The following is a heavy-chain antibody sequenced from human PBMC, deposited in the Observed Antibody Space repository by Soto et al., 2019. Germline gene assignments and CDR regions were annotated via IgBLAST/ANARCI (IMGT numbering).Heavy chain of an antibody. CDR1: GGSISSYY. CDR2: IYYSGST. CDR3: ARRSYDSSGYYFDY. J-gene: IGHJ4*02. D-gene: IGHD3-22*01. V-gene: IGHV4-59*08. Sequence: ASETLSLTCTVSGGSISSYYWSWIRQPPGKGLGWIGYIYYSGSTNYNPSLKSRVTISVDTSKNQFSLKLSSVTAAGTAVYYCARRSYDSSGYYFDYWGQGTLVTVSS.